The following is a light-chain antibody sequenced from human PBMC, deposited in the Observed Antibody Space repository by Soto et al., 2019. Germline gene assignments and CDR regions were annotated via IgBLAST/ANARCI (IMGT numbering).Light chain of an antibody. J-gene: IGKJ1*01. CDR3: MQSIQLPRT. V-gene: IGKV2D-29*01. CDR2: EVS. Sequence: DLVMTQTPLSLSVTPGQPASISCKSSQSLLHSDGKTYLYWYLQRSGQPPQLLIHEVSNRFSGVPDRFSGRGSGTDFTLEISRVEAEDVGIYYCMQSIQLPRTFGQGTKVEIK. CDR1: QSLLHSDGKTY.